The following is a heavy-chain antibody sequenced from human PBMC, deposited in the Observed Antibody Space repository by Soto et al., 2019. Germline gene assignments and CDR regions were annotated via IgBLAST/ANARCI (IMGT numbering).Heavy chain of an antibody. CDR3: ARQEGTSCYLDY. D-gene: IGHD2-2*01. CDR1: GGSISSSSYY. CDR2: IYYSGST. J-gene: IGHJ4*02. V-gene: IGHV4-39*01. Sequence: SETLSLTCTVSGGSISSSSYYWGWIRQPPGKGLEWIGSIYYSGSTYYNPSLKSRVTISVDTSKNQFSLKLSSVTAADTAVYYCARQEGTSCYLDYWGQGTLVTVSS.